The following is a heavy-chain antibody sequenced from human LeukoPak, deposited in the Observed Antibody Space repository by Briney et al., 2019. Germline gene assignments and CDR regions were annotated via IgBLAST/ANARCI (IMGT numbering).Heavy chain of an antibody. CDR3: ARRGYCSSTSCYSYVDY. CDR1: GGTFSSYA. V-gene: IGHV1-69*05. J-gene: IGHJ4*02. D-gene: IGHD2-2*02. CDR2: IIPIFGTA. Sequence: ASVKVSCKASGGTFSSYAISWVRQAPGQGLEWMGGIIPIFGTADYAQKLQGRVTMTTDTSTSTAYMELRSLRSDDTAVYYCARRGYCSSTSCYSYVDYWGQGTLVTVSS.